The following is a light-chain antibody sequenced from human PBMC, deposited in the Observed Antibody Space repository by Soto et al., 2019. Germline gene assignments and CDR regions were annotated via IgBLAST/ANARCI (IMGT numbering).Light chain of an antibody. CDR3: QQYDIWPIT. V-gene: IGKV3-15*01. CDR2: SAS. J-gene: IGKJ5*01. CDR1: QSVSSN. Sequence: EIVMTQSPDTLSVARGERATLSCRASQSVSSNLAWHQQKPGQAPRLLIYSASTRATGTPARFSGSGSGTEFTLTISSLLSGDIAVYYCQQYDIWPITFGQGTRLEIK.